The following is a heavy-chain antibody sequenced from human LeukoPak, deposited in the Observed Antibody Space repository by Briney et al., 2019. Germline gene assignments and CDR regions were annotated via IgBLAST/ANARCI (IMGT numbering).Heavy chain of an antibody. J-gene: IGHJ4*02. V-gene: IGHV3-30*18. D-gene: IGHD2-21*02. CDR2: ISYDGSNK. Sequence: GRSLRLSCAASGFTFSSYGMHWVRQAPGKGLEWVAVISYDGSNKYYADSVKGRFTISRDNSKNTLYLQMNILRAEDTAVYYCAKEGCGGDCYDFDYWGQGTLVTVSS. CDR3: AKEGCGGDCYDFDY. CDR1: GFTFSSYG.